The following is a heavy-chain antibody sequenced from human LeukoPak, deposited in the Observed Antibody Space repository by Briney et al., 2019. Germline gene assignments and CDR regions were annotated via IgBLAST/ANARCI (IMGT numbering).Heavy chain of an antibody. CDR1: GFTFSSYW. V-gene: IGHV3-7*01. CDR3: ARDYYDSSGPTDQDY. J-gene: IGHJ4*02. D-gene: IGHD3-22*01. Sequence: GGSLRLSCAASGFTFSSYWMSWARQAPGKGLEWVANIKQDGSEKYYVDSVKGRFTISRDNAKNSLYLQMNSLRAEDTAVYYCARDYYDSSGPTDQDYWGQGTLVTVSS. CDR2: IKQDGSEK.